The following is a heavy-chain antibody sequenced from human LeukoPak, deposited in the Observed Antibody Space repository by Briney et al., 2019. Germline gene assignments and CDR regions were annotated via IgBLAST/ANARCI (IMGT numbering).Heavy chain of an antibody. V-gene: IGHV3-23*01. CDR1: GYTFIGYA. CDR2: ISGSGGST. D-gene: IGHD3-16*02. Sequence: PGGSLRLSCAASGYTFIGYAMSWVRQAPGKGLEWVSAISGSGGSTYYADSVKGRFTISRDNSKNTLYLQMNSLRAEDTAVYYCAKEHDYVWGSYRPFDYWGQGTLVTVSS. J-gene: IGHJ4*02. CDR3: AKEHDYVWGSYRPFDY.